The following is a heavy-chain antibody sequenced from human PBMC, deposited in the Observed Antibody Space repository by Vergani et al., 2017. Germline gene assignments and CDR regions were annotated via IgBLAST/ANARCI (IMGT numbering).Heavy chain of an antibody. CDR2: IWADGSRQ. Sequence: QVQLVESGGGVVQPGRSRRLSCAASGFSFSTDGMHWVRQAPGKGLEWVAFIWADGSRQDYIDSVKGRFTISRDNANNLVYLQMSSVRADDTAVYYCARDYGSGPPQSRRLLYDIGWFDPWGQGTLVTVSS. V-gene: IGHV3-33*08. D-gene: IGHD3-10*01. J-gene: IGHJ5*02. CDR3: ARDYGSGPPQSRRLLYDIGWFDP. CDR1: GFSFSTDG.